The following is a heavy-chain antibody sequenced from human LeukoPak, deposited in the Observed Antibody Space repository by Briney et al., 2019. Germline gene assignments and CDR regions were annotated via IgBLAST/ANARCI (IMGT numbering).Heavy chain of an antibody. CDR1: GGSISSSSYY. CDR3: ARAPHFFDTSGSRYYFDY. J-gene: IGHJ4*02. CDR2: IYYSGNT. Sequence: PSETLSLTCTVSGGSISSSSYYWGWIRQPPGEGLEYIGSIYYSGNTYYSPSLMSRVTISVDTSKNQFSLNLSSVTAADTAVYYCARAPHFFDTSGSRYYFDYWGQGALVTVSS. V-gene: IGHV4-39*07. D-gene: IGHD3-22*01.